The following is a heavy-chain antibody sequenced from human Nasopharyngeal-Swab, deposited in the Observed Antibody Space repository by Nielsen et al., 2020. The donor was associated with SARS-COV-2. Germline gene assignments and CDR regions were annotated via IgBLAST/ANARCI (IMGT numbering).Heavy chain of an antibody. J-gene: IGHJ6*03. V-gene: IGHV4-4*02. CDR3: AREGPYCSSTSCYYYYMDV. Sequence: WIRQPPEKGLEWIGEIYHSGSTNYNPSLKSRVTISVDKSKNQFSLKLSSVTAADTAVHYCAREGPYCSSTSCYYYYMDVWGKGTTVTVSS. CDR2: IYHSGST. D-gene: IGHD2-2*01.